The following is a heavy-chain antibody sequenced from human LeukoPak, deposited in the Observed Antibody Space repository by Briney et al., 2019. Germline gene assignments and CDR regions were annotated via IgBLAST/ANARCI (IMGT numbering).Heavy chain of an antibody. D-gene: IGHD1-26*01. Sequence: SQTLSLTSTVSGGSISSGGYYWSWIRQPPGKGLEWIGYIYHSGSTYYNPSLKSRVTISVDRSKNQFSLKLSSVTAADTAVYYCARDDTRGSHAFDIWGQGTMVTVSS. J-gene: IGHJ3*02. V-gene: IGHV4-30-2*01. CDR1: GGSISSGGYY. CDR3: ARDDTRGSHAFDI. CDR2: IYHSGST.